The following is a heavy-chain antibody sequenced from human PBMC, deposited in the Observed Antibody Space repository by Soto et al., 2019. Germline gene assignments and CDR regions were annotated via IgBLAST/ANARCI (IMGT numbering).Heavy chain of an antibody. J-gene: IGHJ4*02. V-gene: IGHV4-4*02. Sequence: SETLSLTCAVSGGSISSSNWWSWVRQPPGKGLEWIGEIYHSGSTNYNPSLKGRVTISVDKSKNQFSLKLSSVTAADTAVYYCARVAVAGTRVDYWGQGTLVTVSS. CDR3: ARVAVAGTRVDY. CDR2: IYHSGST. CDR1: GGSISSSNW. D-gene: IGHD6-19*01.